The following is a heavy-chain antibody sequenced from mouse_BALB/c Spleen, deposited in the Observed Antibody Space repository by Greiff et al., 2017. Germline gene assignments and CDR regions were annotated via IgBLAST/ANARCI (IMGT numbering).Heavy chain of an antibody. D-gene: IGHD6-5*01. Sequence: EVQGVESGGGLVKLGGSLKLSCAASGFTFSSYYMSWVRQTPEKRLELVAAINSNGGSTYYPDTVKGRFTISRDNAKNTLYLQMSSLKSEDTALYYCARHAYGYAMDYWGQGTPVTVSS. V-gene: IGHV5-6-2*01. J-gene: IGHJ4*01. CDR2: INSNGGST. CDR1: GFTFSSYY. CDR3: ARHAYGYAMDY.